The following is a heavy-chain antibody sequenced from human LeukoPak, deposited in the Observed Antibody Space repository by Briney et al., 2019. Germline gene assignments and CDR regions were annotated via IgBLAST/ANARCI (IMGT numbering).Heavy chain of an antibody. CDR2: IYYSGST. J-gene: IGHJ4*02. CDR1: GGSITSGGYD. D-gene: IGHD3-10*01. Sequence: LAVTCTVSGGSITSGGYDWSWIGQHPGKGLEWIGYIYYSGSTYYNPSLKSRVTISVDTSKNQFSLKLSSVTAADTAVYYCARVAVRGVLTDYWGQGTLVTVSS. V-gene: IGHV4-31*03. CDR3: ARVAVRGVLTDY.